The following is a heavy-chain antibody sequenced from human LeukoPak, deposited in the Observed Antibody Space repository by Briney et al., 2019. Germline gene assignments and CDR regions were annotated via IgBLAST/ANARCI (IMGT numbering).Heavy chain of an antibody. V-gene: IGHV4-4*07. J-gene: IGHJ4*02. CDR2: IHTSGST. CDR3: AKEGMIRGVIDY. CDR1: GASISPYY. Sequence: SETLSLTCTVSGASISPYYWSWIRQPAGKGLEWIGHIHTSGSTNYNPSLKSRVTMSLDTSKNQLSLKLNSVTAADTAVYYCAKEGMIRGVIDYWGQGALVTISS. D-gene: IGHD3-10*01.